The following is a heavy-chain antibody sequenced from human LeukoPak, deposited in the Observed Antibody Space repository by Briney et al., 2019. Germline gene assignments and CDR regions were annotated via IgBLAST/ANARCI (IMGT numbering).Heavy chain of an antibody. Sequence: PRASVKVSCKASGYTFTSYGISWVRQAPGQGLEWMGWISAYNGNTNYAQKLQDRVTMTTDTSTSTAYMELRSLRSDDTAVYYCARDDASYIAAVEFDYWGQGTLVTVSS. CDR2: ISAYNGNT. D-gene: IGHD6-13*01. V-gene: IGHV1-18*01. CDR1: GYTFTSYG. CDR3: ARDDASYIAAVEFDY. J-gene: IGHJ4*02.